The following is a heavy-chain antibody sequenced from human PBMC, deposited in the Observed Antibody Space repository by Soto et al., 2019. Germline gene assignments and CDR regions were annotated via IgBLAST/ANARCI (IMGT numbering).Heavy chain of an antibody. V-gene: IGHV3-30-3*01. CDR2: ISYDGSNK. CDR3: ARSMYYYDSSGPRIFDP. CDR1: GCTFSSYA. D-gene: IGHD3-22*01. Sequence: GGSRRLSCAASGCTFSSYAMHWVRQAPGKGLEWVAVISYDGSNKYYADSVKGRFTISRDNSKNTLYLQMNSLRAEDTAVYYCARSMYYYDSSGPRIFDPWGQGT. J-gene: IGHJ5*02.